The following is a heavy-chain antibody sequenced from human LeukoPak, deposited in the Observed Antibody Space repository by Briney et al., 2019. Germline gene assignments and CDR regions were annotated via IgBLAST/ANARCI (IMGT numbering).Heavy chain of an antibody. CDR2: IYYSGSN. J-gene: IGHJ3*02. V-gene: IGHV4-59*01. CDR3: SRRRITMIVDDAFDI. CDR1: GGSISSYY. D-gene: IGHD3-22*01. Sequence: AETLSLTCTVSGGSISSYYWRWIRQPPGKGLEWIGDIYYSGSNKYNPSLKSRVSISVVTSKNQYSLKLSSVTAADAAVYYCSRRRITMIVDDAFDIWGQGTMVTVSS.